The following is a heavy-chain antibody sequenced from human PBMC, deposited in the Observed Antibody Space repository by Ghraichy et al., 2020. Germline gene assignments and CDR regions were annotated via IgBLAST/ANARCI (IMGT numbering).Heavy chain of an antibody. J-gene: IGHJ4*02. CDR2: IYYSGST. Sequence: SETLSLTCTVSGGSISSYYWSWIRQPPGKGLEWIGYIYYSGSTNYNPSLKSRVTISVDTSKNQFSLKLSSVTAADTAVYYCARARWLQYYDYWGQGTLVTVSS. CDR1: GGSISSYY. V-gene: IGHV4-59*01. D-gene: IGHD5-24*01. CDR3: ARARWLQYYDY.